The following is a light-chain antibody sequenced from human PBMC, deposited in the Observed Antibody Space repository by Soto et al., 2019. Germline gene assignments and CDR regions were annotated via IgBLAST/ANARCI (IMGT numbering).Light chain of an antibody. Sequence: QPVLTQSPSASASLGASVKLTCTLSSGHSSYAIAWHQQQPEKGPRYLMKLDSDGSHTKSDAIPDRFSGSSSGAERYLTISRPQSEDEADYYFQTWGTGIHVVFGGGTKLTVL. CDR1: SGHSSYA. J-gene: IGLJ2*01. CDR3: QTWGTGIHVV. V-gene: IGLV4-69*01. CDR2: LDSDGSH.